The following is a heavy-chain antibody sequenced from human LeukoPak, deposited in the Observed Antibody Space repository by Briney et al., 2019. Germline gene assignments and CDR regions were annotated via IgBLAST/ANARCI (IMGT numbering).Heavy chain of an antibody. CDR1: GFIFSTYG. CDR2: IRHDGSIK. V-gene: IGHV3-30*02. Sequence: GGSLRLSCAASGFIFSTYGMYWVRQAPGKGLEWVAFIRHDGSIKNYAGSVKGRSTISRDNSKNTLYLQMNSLRAEDTAVYYCAKDSLADIDYWGQGTLVTVSS. CDR3: AKDSLADIDY. J-gene: IGHJ4*02. D-gene: IGHD3-16*01.